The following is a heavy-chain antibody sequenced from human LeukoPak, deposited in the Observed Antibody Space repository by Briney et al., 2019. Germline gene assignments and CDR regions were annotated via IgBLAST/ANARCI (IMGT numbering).Heavy chain of an antibody. CDR1: GFTFSSYA. D-gene: IGHD4-23*01. CDR3: AKDRLDYGGNSGMGY. Sequence: PGGSLRLSCAASGFTFSSYAINWVRQAPGKGLEWVSAISGRGVRTYYADSVKGRFTISSDNSKNTLYLQMNSLRGEDTAVYYCAKDRLDYGGNSGMGYWGQGTLVTVSS. J-gene: IGHJ4*02. CDR2: ISGRGVRT. V-gene: IGHV3-23*01.